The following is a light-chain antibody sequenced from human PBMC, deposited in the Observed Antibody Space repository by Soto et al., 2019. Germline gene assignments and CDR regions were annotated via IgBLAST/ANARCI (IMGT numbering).Light chain of an antibody. Sequence: QSARTQPPSVSGSPGQSVTISCTGTSSAVGKYDRVSWYQQPPGTAPKLIIYEVTNRPSGVPARFSGSKSGNTASLTISGLQAEDEADYYCSSYTSTSRYVFGAGTKVTVL. CDR1: SSAVGKYDR. J-gene: IGLJ1*01. V-gene: IGLV2-18*02. CDR3: SSYTSTSRYV. CDR2: EVT.